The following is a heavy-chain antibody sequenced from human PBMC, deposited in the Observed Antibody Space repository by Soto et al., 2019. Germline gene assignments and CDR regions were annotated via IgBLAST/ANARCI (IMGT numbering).Heavy chain of an antibody. Sequence: EVQLLESGGDLVQPGGSLRLSCEASGFTFSNYAMSWVRQAPGKGLEWVTGISARGGTTYYVDSVKGRFTISRDNSKNTLYLHMNDLRAEDRDVYYCAKDRGFGAGHGMDVWGQGTTVNIS. V-gene: IGHV3-23*01. CDR2: ISARGGTT. CDR3: AKDRGFGAGHGMDV. D-gene: IGHD3-10*01. J-gene: IGHJ6*02. CDR1: GFTFSNYA.